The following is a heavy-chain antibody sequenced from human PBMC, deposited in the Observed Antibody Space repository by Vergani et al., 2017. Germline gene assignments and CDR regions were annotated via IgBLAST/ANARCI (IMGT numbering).Heavy chain of an antibody. J-gene: IGHJ4*02. Sequence: QVQLVQSGAEVKKPGSSVKVSCKASGGTFSSYAISWVRQAPGQGLEWVGGIIPILGTANYAQKFQGRVTITADESTGTAYMELSSLRSEDTAVYYCASGRWLQLLYAYWGQGTLVTVSS. CDR1: GGTFSSYA. D-gene: IGHD5-24*01. CDR3: ASGRWLQLLYAY. V-gene: IGHV1-69*01. CDR2: IIPILGTA.